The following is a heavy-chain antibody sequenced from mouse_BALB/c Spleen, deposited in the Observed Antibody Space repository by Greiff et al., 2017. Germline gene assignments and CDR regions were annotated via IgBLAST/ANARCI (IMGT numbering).Heavy chain of an antibody. V-gene: IGHV1S81*02. CDR1: GYTFTSYY. Sequence: QVQLQQPGAELVKPGASVKLSCKASGYTFTSYYMYWVKQRPGQGLEWIGGINPSNGGTNFNEKFKSKATLTVDKSSSTAYMQLSSLTSEDSAVYYCASMITTDADYWGQGTTLTVSS. CDR2: INPSNGGT. D-gene: IGHD2-4*01. CDR3: ASMITTDADY. J-gene: IGHJ2*01.